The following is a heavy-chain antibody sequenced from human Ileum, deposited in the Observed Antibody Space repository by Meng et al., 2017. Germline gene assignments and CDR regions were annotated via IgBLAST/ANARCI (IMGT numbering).Heavy chain of an antibody. CDR3: VRHGGKYFDS. V-gene: IGHV4-4*02. D-gene: IGHD2-15*01. J-gene: IGHJ4*02. Sequence: PLCEFGAQLSDPGGTLAFSCTVSVCSMSMCFDWSWVRQSQRKVLEWIGQIYLAGSPNYNPSLESRVTISVDKSKNQFSLRLTSVTAADTAIFYCVRHGGKYFDSWGQGTLVTVSS. CDR1: VCSMSMCFD. CDR2: IYLAGSP.